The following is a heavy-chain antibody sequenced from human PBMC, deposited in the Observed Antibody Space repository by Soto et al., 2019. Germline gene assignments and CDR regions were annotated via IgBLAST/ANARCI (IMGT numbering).Heavy chain of an antibody. V-gene: IGHV3-23*01. Sequence: GALRLSCADPGFTPTTTPLSWVRQPPGKGLEWVTTISGTASRTYYVDSVKGRFFISRDNSKNTVTLQMNNLTVDDTAVYYCATSFRYFDNWGQGTRVPVSS. D-gene: IGHD3-9*01. CDR2: ISGTASRT. CDR3: ATSFRYFDN. CDR1: GFTPTTTP. J-gene: IGHJ4*02.